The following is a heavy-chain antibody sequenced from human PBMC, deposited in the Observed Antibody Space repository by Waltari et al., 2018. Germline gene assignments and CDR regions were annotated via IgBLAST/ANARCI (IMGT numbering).Heavy chain of an antibody. CDR2: IYHSGRT. CDR3: ARGRGSYYYY. D-gene: IGHD1-26*01. V-gene: IGHV4-38-2*01. J-gene: IGHJ4*02. CDR1: GYSISSGYY. Sequence: QVQLQESGPGLVKPSETLSLTCAVSGYSISSGYYWGWIRQPPGKGLEWIGSIYHSGRTYYNPPLKSRVTISVDTSKNQCSRKLSSVTAADTAVYYCARGRGSYYYYWGQGTLVTVSS.